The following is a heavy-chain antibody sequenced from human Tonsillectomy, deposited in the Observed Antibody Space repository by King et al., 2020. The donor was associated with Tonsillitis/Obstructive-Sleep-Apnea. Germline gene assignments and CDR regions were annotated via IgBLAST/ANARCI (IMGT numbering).Heavy chain of an antibody. Sequence: VQLVESGGGLVQPGGSLRLSCAASGFTFSSYAMSWVRQAPGKGLEWVSAISGSGSSTYYADSVKGRFTISRDNSKNTLYLQMNSLRAEDTAVYYCAKDRPNTYDSSYYFDYWGQGTLVTVSS. V-gene: IGHV3-23*04. D-gene: IGHD3-16*01. J-gene: IGHJ4*02. CDR1: GFTFSSYA. CDR3: AKDRPNTYDSSYYFDY. CDR2: ISGSGSST.